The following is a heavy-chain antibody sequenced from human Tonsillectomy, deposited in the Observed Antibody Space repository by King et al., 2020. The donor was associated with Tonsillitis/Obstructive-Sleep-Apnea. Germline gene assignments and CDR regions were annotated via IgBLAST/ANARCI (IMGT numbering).Heavy chain of an antibody. CDR2: INHGGST. CDR1: GESFSGYY. J-gene: IGHJ6*03. D-gene: IGHD2-21*02. Sequence: VQLQQWGAGLLKPSETLSLTCAVYGESFSGYYWSWIRQPPGKGLEWIGEINHGGSTNYNPSLKSQVTMSVDTSKNQFSLGLSSVTAADTAVYYCARGTYELLTYYYYYMDVWGKGTTVTVSS. V-gene: IGHV4-34*01. CDR3: ARGTYELLTYYYYYMDV.